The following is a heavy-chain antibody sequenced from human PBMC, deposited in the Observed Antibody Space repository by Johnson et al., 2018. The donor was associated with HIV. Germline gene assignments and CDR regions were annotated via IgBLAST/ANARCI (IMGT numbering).Heavy chain of an antibody. J-gene: IGHJ3*02. CDR1: GFRFSNAW. D-gene: IGHD3-10*01. CDR3: TTDWEYYYGSGKLDAFDM. CDR2: IKSKTGGGTT. V-gene: IGHV3-15*01. Sequence: VLLVESGGGLVQPGDSLRLSCTASGFRFSNAWMGWVRQAPGKGLEWLGRIKSKTGGGTTSYAAPVKGRFTITRDDSKDTVYLHMNSLKVDDTAVYYCTTDWEYYYGSGKLDAFDMWGQGTMVTVSS.